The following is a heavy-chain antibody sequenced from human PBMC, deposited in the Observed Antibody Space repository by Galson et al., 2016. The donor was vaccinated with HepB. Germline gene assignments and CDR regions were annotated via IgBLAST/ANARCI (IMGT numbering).Heavy chain of an antibody. J-gene: IGHJ4*02. V-gene: IGHV4-34*01. D-gene: IGHD1-1*01. CDR1: GGSFSGYS. CDR2: VNHSGRT. Sequence: SETLSLTCAVYGGSFSGYSWNWIRQPPGKGLAWIGEVNHSGRTNYNPSLRSRVTISVDTSKSQFSLRLTSLTAADTAVYYCARDRDDWKGEDSWGQGTLVTVSS. CDR3: ARDRDDWKGEDS.